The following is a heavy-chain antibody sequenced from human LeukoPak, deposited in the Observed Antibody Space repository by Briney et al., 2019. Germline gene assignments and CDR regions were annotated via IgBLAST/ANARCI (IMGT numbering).Heavy chain of an antibody. Sequence: ASVKVSCKVSRYSLLEAAMHWVRPAPGKGREWVGSFDPEDGEDGETHYGQHFQGRVTMTEDASTDTAYMQLNSLTSEDTAVYYCAMTDRYAGRPFDYWGQGTLVTVSS. CDR1: RYSLLEAA. CDR3: AMTDRYAGRPFDY. D-gene: IGHD1-1*01. CDR2: FDPEDGEDGET. J-gene: IGHJ4*02. V-gene: IGHV1-24*01.